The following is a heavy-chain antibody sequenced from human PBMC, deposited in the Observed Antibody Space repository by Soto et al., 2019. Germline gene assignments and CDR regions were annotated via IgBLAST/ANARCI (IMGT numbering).Heavy chain of an antibody. J-gene: IGHJ4*02. CDR3: ARDHRYYYDSSGYYGYFDY. CDR2: IWYDGINK. D-gene: IGHD3-22*01. Sequence: QVQLVESGGGVVQPGRSLRLSCAASGFTFSSFGMHWVREAPGKGLEWVAVIWYDGINKFYSDSVKGRFTISRDNSKNTLYLQMNSLRAEDTAVYYCARDHRYYYDSSGYYGYFDYWGQGTLVTVSS. V-gene: IGHV3-33*01. CDR1: GFTFSSFG.